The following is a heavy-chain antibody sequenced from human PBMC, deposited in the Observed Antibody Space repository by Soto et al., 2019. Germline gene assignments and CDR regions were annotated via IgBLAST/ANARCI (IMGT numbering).Heavy chain of an antibody. CDR1: GHSSINYW. D-gene: IGHD3-22*01. CDR2: IRPDDSDARFGSDT. J-gene: IGHJ5*02. CDR3: AGSSSGYSYH. Sequence: PGESLKISCKDSGHSSINYWVAWVRQMPGEGLEWMGIIRPDDSDARFGSDTRCGPSFQGRVTISLDKSINTAYLQWSSLQASDTAMYYCAGSSSGYSYHWGQGTLVTVSS. V-gene: IGHV5-51*01.